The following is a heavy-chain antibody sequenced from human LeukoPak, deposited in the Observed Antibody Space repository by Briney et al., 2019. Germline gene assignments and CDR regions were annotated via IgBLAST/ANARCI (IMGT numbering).Heavy chain of an antibody. J-gene: IGHJ6*04. CDR1: GYTLTELS. V-gene: IGHV1-24*01. D-gene: IGHD1-1*01. CDR3: ATEGKTGTTVGPRGYYYGMDV. CDR2: FDPEHVET. Sequence: ASVNVSCKVSGYTLTELSMHWLRQAPANGLEWMGGFDPEHVETIYAQKFQGRVTMTEDTSTDTAYMELSSLRSEDTAVYYCATEGKTGTTVGPRGYYYGMDVWGKGTTVTVSS.